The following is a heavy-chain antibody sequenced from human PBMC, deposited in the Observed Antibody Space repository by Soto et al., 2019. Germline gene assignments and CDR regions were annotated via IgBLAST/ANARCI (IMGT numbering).Heavy chain of an antibody. CDR3: AISQDRGGRTTFIY. CDR1: GFTFDDNA. V-gene: IGHV3-9*01. D-gene: IGHD3-16*01. Sequence: GGSLRLSCAVSGFTFDDNAMHWVRQAPEKGLEWVSGINWKSDIGYADSVKGRFTISRDNAENSLYLQMNSLRAEGTALYYCAISQDRGGRTTFIYWGQGTQVTVSS. CDR2: INWKSDI. J-gene: IGHJ4*02.